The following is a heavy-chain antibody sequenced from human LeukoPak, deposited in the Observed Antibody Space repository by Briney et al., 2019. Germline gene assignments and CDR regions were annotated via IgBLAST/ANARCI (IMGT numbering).Heavy chain of an antibody. J-gene: IGHJ3*02. CDR1: GGSISSGDYY. Sequence: SQTLSLTCTVSGGSISSGDYYWSWIRQPPGKGLEWIGSIYYSGSTYYNPSLKSRVTISVDTSKNQFSLKLSSVTAADTAVYYCAGLYCSSTSCYTSDAFDIWGQGTMVTVSS. V-gene: IGHV4-39*01. D-gene: IGHD2-2*02. CDR3: AGLYCSSTSCYTSDAFDI. CDR2: IYYSGST.